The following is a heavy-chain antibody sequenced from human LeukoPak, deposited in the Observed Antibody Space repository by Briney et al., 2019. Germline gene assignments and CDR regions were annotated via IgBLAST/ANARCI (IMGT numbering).Heavy chain of an antibody. CDR1: GGSFSAYY. V-gene: IGHV4-34*01. Sequence: SETLSLTCAVYGGSFSAYYWGWIRQPPGKGLEWIGEINHSGSTNYNPSLKSRVTISLDTSKNQFSLKLSSVTAADTAVYYCARGGYCGGDCYENDAFDIWGQGTMVTVSS. CDR2: INHSGST. D-gene: IGHD2-21*02. J-gene: IGHJ3*02. CDR3: ARGGYCGGDCYENDAFDI.